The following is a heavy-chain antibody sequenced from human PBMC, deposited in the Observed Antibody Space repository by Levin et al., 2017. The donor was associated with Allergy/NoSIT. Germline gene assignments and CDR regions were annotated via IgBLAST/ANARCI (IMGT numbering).Heavy chain of an antibody. D-gene: IGHD2-15*01. CDR3: AKADVPIVMVAATSLDH. V-gene: IGHV3-30*18. J-gene: IGHJ5*02. CDR1: GLSFSGYG. Sequence: SGGSLRLSCAASGLSFSGYGMVWVRQAPGKGLEWVAAISFDGRDDYYADSVKGRFTVSRDNSKNTLFLQMNTLRVEDTAVYYCAKADVPIVMVAATSLDHWGQGTLVTVSS. CDR2: ISFDGRDD.